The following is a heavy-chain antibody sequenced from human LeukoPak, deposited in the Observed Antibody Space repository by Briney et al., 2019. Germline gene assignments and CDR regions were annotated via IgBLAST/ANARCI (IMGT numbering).Heavy chain of an antibody. J-gene: IGHJ4*02. CDR3: ASENFVN. D-gene: IGHD1-7*01. CDR1: GFTFSSYE. V-gene: IGHV3-48*03. CDR2: ISSSGNTI. Sequence: GGSLRLSCAASGFTFSSYEMNWVRQAPGKGLEWVSYISSSGNTIYYADSVKGRFTISRDNAKNSLSLQMNSLRAEDTAVYYCASENFVNWGQGTLVTVSS.